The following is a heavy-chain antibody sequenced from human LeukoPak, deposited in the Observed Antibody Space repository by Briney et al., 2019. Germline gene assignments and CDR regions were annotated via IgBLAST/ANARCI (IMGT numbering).Heavy chain of an antibody. CDR1: GGSFSGYY. J-gene: IGHJ4*02. CDR2: INHSGST. V-gene: IGHV4-34*01. Sequence: PSETLSLTCAVYGGSFSGYYWSWIRQPPGEGLEWIGEINHSGSTNYNPSLKSRVTISVDTSKNQFSLKLNSVTAADTAVYYCARGSDGYNFLNRGEYYYFDYWGQGTLVTVSS. CDR3: ARGSDGYNFLNRGEYYYFDY. D-gene: IGHD5-24*01.